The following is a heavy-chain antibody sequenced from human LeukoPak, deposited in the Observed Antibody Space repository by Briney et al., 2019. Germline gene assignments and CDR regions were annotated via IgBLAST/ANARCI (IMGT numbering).Heavy chain of an antibody. D-gene: IGHD1-26*01. CDR2: INPNSGGT. V-gene: IGHV1-2*02. CDR3: ARSGSYYHYYYYMDV. Sequence: GASVKLSCKASGYTFTGYYMHWVRQAPGQGLEWMGWINPNSGGTNYAQKFQGRVTMTRDTSISTAYMELSRLRSDDTAVYYCARSGSYYHYYYYMDVWGKGTTVTVSS. CDR1: GYTFTGYY. J-gene: IGHJ6*03.